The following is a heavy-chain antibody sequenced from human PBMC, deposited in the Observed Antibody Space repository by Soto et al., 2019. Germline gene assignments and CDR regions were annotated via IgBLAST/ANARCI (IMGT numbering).Heavy chain of an antibody. V-gene: IGHV4-30-2*01. CDR2: IYHSGST. J-gene: IGHJ4*02. CDR3: CGSHYDFWSALDPSFDY. Sequence: PSETLSLTCAVSGGSISSGGYSWSWIRQPPGKGLEWIGYIYHSGSTYYNPSLKSRVTISVDRSKNQFSLKLSSVTAADTAVYFCCGSHYDFWSALDPSFDYWGQGTLVTVSS. D-gene: IGHD3-3*01. CDR1: GGSISSGGYS.